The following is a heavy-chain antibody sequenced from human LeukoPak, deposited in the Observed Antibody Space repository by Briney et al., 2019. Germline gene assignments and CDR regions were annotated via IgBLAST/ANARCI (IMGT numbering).Heavy chain of an antibody. V-gene: IGHV3-23*01. J-gene: IGHJ4*02. Sequence: GGSLRLSCAASGFTFSSYAMSWVRQAPGKGLEWVSAISGSGGSTYYADSVKGRFTISRDNSKNTLYLQMNSLRAEDTAVYYCAKDRGCSSTSCYDQESYSDYWGQGTLVTVSS. CDR2: ISGSGGST. CDR3: AKDRGCSSTSCYDQESYSDY. CDR1: GFTFSSYA. D-gene: IGHD2-2*01.